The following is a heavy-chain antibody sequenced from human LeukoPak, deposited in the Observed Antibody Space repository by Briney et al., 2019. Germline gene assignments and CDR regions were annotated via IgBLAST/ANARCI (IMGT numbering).Heavy chain of an antibody. CDR3: GRGLTVPGAKYYFDY. D-gene: IGHD3-9*01. V-gene: IGHV3-49*04. J-gene: IGHJ4*02. CDR1: GFTFADYG. Sequence: GGSLRLSCATAGFTFADYGLTWVRQAPGKGLEWVSFIRRKIYGGAAEHAASVKGRFSISRDDSKGIAYLYMTGLNAEDTGVYFCGRGLTVPGAKYYFDYWGQGILVTVSS. CDR2: IRRKIYGGAA.